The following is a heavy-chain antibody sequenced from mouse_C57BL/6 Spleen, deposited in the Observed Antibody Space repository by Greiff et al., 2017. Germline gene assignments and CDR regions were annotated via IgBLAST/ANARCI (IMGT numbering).Heavy chain of an antibody. CDR2: IYWDDDK. J-gene: IGHJ3*01. V-gene: IGHV8-12*01. Sequence: QVTLKECGPGILQSSQTLSLTCSFSGFSLSTSGMGVSWIRQPSGKGLEWLAHIYWDDDKRYNPSLKSRLTISKDTSRNQVFLKITSVDTADTATYYCARRDDGYSAWFAYWGQGTLVTVSA. CDR1: GFSLSTSGMG. D-gene: IGHD2-3*01. CDR3: ARRDDGYSAWFAY.